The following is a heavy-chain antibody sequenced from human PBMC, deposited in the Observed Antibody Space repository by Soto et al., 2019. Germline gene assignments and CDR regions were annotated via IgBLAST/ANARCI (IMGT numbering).Heavy chain of an antibody. J-gene: IGHJ5*02. Sequence: PSETLSLTCTVSGGSISSYYWSWIRQPPGKGLEWIGYIYYSGSTNYNPSLKSRVTISVDTSKNQFSLKLSSVTAADTAVYYCARLYCSGGSCYSRPWFDPWGQGTLVTVSS. CDR2: IYYSGST. CDR3: ARLYCSGGSCYSRPWFDP. V-gene: IGHV4-59*01. CDR1: GGSISSYY. D-gene: IGHD2-15*01.